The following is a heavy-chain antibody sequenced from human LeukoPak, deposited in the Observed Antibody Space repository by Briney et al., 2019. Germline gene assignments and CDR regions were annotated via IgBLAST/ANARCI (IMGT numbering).Heavy chain of an antibody. CDR1: GALISSGSYY. J-gene: IGHJ6*03. CDR2: MYTSGST. CDR3: ARRGYSGPYYYYYYYMDV. Sequence: SETLSLTCTVSGALISSGSYYWSWIRQPAGKGLEWIGRMYTSGSTNYNPSLKSRVTISVDTSKNQFSLKLSSVTAADTAVYYCARRGYSGPYYYYYYYMDVWGKGTTVTISS. D-gene: IGHD5-12*01. V-gene: IGHV4-61*02.